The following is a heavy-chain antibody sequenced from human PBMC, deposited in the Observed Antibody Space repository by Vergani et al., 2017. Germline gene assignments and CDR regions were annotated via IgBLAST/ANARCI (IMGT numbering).Heavy chain of an antibody. J-gene: IGHJ3*02. V-gene: IGHV4-39*01. D-gene: IGHD5-18*01. CDR3: ARXMTDPAMVHDAFDI. CDR1: GGSISSSSYY. Sequence: QVQLQESGPGLVKSSETLTLTCTVSGGSISSSSYYWGWIRQPPGKGLEWIGSIYYSGSTYYNPSLKSRVTISVDTSKNQFSLKLSSVTAADTAVYYCARXMTDPAMVHDAFDIWGQGTMVTVSS. CDR2: IYYSGST.